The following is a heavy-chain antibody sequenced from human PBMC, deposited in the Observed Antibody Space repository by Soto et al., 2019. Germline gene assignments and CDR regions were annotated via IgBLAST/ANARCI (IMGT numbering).Heavy chain of an antibody. V-gene: IGHV3-23*01. CDR1: GFTFSSYA. CDR2: ISGSGGST. J-gene: IGHJ4*02. D-gene: IGHD3-10*01. CDR3: AKFSPPPFGEFPYFDY. Sequence: GGSLRLSCAASGFTFSSYAMSWVRQAPGKGLEWVSAISGSGGSTYYADSVKGRFTISRDNSKNTLYLQMNSLRAEDTAVYYFAKFSPPPFGEFPYFDYWGQGTLVTVSS.